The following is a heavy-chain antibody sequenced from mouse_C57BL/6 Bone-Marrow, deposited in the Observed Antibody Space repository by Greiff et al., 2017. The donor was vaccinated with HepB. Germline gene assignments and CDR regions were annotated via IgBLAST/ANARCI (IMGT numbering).Heavy chain of an antibody. D-gene: IGHD1-1*01. CDR2: IYPGNSDT. CDR3: TRSTVVARWYFDV. J-gene: IGHJ1*03. Sequence: EVQLQQSGTVLARPGASVKMSCKTSGYTFTSYWMHWVKQRPGQGLEWIGAIYPGNSDTSYNQKFKGKAKLTAVTSASTAYMELSSLTNEDSAVYYCTRSTVVARWYFDVWGTGTTVTVSS. CDR1: GYTFTSYW. V-gene: IGHV1-5*01.